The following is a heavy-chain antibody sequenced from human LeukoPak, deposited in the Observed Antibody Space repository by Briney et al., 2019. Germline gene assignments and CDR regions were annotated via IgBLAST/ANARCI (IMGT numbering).Heavy chain of an antibody. V-gene: IGHV4-34*01. CDR3: ARGRVVVVAYRYYFDY. D-gene: IGHD2-15*01. J-gene: IGHJ4*02. CDR2: INHSGST. Sequence: PSETLSLTCAVYGGSFSGYYWSWIRQPPGKGLEWIGEINHSGSTNYNPSLKSRVTISVDTSKNQFSLKLSSVTAADTAVYYCARGRVVVVAYRYYFDYWGQGTLVTVSS. CDR1: GGSFSGYY.